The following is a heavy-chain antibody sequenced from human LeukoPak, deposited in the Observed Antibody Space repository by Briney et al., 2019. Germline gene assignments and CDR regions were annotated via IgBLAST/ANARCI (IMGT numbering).Heavy chain of an antibody. CDR3: ARTPSVYYYDSSGYSEYFQH. D-gene: IGHD3-22*01. J-gene: IGHJ1*01. CDR2: IYTSGST. CDR1: GGSISSGSYY. V-gene: IGHV4-61*02. Sequence: SETLSLTCTVSGGSISSGSYYWSWIRQPAGKGLEWIGRIYTSGSTNYNPSLKSRVTISVDTSKNQFSLKLSSVTAADTAVYHCARTPSVYYYDSSGYSEYFQHWGQGTLVTVSS.